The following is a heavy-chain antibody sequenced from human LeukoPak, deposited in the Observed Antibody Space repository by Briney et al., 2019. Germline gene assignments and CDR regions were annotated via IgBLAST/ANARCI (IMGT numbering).Heavy chain of an antibody. J-gene: IGHJ6*03. CDR1: GYTFTSYD. V-gene: IGHV1-8*01. CDR3: ARVEKKRQRSTIFGVVSSLDYYYYYMDV. Sequence: ASVKVSCKASGYTFTSYDINWVRQATGQGLEWMGWMNPNSGNTGYAQKFQGRVTMPRNTSISTAYMELSSLRFEDTAVYYCARVEKKRQRSTIFGVVSSLDYYYYYMDVWGKGTTVTVSS. D-gene: IGHD3-3*01. CDR2: MNPNSGNT.